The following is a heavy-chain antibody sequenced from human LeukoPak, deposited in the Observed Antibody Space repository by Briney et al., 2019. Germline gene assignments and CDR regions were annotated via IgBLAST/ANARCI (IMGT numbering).Heavy chain of an antibody. CDR1: AGTFSDKH. V-gene: IGHV4-34*01. J-gene: IGHJ5*02. CDR3: ARILGYCSSTSCYMWATGTTRGNWFDP. Sequence: SETLSFNSAGYAGTFSDKHWRWLPQGPGNGWKWWGEINHSGSTYYNPSLKSRVTISVDTSKNHFSLKLSSVTAANTAVYYCARILGYCSSTSCYMWATGTTRGNWFDPWGQGTLVTVSS. D-gene: IGHD2-2*02. CDR2: INHSGST.